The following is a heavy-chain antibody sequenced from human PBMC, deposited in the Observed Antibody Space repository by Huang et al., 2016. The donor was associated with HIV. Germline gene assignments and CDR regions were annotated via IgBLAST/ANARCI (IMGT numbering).Heavy chain of an antibody. J-gene: IGHJ4*02. CDR3: ARLTSGWYQDY. CDR2: VNPNSGKT. CDR1: GYIFSNYD. Sequence: QVQLVQSGPEVKKPGASVKVSCQTSGYIFSNYDINWVRQAPGQGLQWMCWVNPNSGKTAYGQNFQGRVTLTRSTSTGAAYMVLNSLTSQDTAVYYCARLTSGWYQDYWGQGTLVTVSS. D-gene: IGHD6-19*01. V-gene: IGHV1-8*01.